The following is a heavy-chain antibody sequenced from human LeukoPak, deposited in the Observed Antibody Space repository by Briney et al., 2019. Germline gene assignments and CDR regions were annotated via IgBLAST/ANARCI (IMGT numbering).Heavy chain of an antibody. CDR3: HIGDILTGYYGPPQDY. D-gene: IGHD3-9*01. V-gene: IGHV1-18*04. CDR2: ISTYNGNT. CDR1: GYTFTSYG. Sequence: PGSSVKVSCKASGYTFTSYGVSWVRQAPGQGLEWMGWISTYNGNTNYAQNVQDRVTMTTDTSTSTAYMELRSLRSDDTAVYYCHIGDILTGYYGPPQDYWGQGTLVTVSS. J-gene: IGHJ4*02.